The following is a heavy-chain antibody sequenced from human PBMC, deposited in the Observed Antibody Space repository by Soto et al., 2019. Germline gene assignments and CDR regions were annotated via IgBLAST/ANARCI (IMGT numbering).Heavy chain of an antibody. CDR2: INSDGSTT. CDR1: GFTFGSYW. CDR3: ARAGWYRFDY. Sequence: EVQLVESGGDLVQPGGSLRLSCAASGFTFGSYWMHWVRQAPGKGLVWVLRINSDGSTTNYGDSVKGRFTISRDNAKSTLYLQMNSLRAEDTAVYYCARAGWYRFDYWGQGTLLTVSS. D-gene: IGHD2-15*01. V-gene: IGHV3-74*01. J-gene: IGHJ4*02.